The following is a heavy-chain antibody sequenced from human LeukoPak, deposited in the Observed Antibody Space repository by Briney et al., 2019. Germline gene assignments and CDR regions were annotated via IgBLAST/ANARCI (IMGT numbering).Heavy chain of an antibody. CDR3: VTYRQVMLPFEA. J-gene: IGHJ5*02. CDR1: GFTFSSYA. CDR2: ISYDGSNK. Sequence: GRSLRLSCAASGFTFSSYAMHWVRQAPGKGLEWVAVISYDGSNKYYADSVRGRFTISRDNSKSTLSLQMNSLRAEDTAIYYCVTYRQVMLPFEAWGQGTLVTVSS. D-gene: IGHD5-18*01. V-gene: IGHV3-30*04.